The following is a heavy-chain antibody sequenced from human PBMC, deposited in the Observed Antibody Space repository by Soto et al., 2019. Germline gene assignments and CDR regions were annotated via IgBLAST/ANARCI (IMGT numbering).Heavy chain of an antibody. D-gene: IGHD6-19*01. J-gene: IGHJ3*01. V-gene: IGHV3-23*01. CDR3: VKEGSGWDF. CDR2: IRIRSADI. Sequence: PGGSLRLSCAASGFIFSSSAMNWVRQAPGRGLEWVSTIRIRSADIHYASSVKGRFTISRDDSKNTLYLQMNSLRAEDTAIYYCVKEGSGWDFWGRGTMVTVSS. CDR1: GFIFSSSA.